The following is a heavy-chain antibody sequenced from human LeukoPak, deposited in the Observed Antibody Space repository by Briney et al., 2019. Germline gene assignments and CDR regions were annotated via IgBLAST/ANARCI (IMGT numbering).Heavy chain of an antibody. CDR3: ARVCDFWSGYCGYYMDV. Sequence: KTGGSLRLSCAASGFTFSSYSMNWVRQAPGKGLEWVSSISSSSSYIYYADSVKGRFTISRDNAKNSLYLQMNSLRAEDTAVYYCARVCDFWSGYCGYYMDVWGKGTTVTVSS. CDR2: ISSSSSYI. D-gene: IGHD3-3*01. CDR1: GFTFSSYS. J-gene: IGHJ6*03. V-gene: IGHV3-21*01.